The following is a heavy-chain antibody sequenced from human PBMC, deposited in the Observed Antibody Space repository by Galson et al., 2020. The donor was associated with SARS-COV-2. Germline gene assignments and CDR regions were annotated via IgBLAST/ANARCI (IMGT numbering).Heavy chain of an antibody. V-gene: IGHV4-4*07. D-gene: IGHD4-17*01. CDR3: ARELYGDQRFDY. CDR1: GGSISSYY. CDR2: IYTSWST. Sequence: SETLSLTCTVSGGSISSYYWSWIRQPAGKGLEWMGRIYTSWSTNYNPSLKSRVTIPVDTSKNQFSLKLTSVTAAATAVYYCARELYGDQRFDYWGQGTLVTVSS. J-gene: IGHJ4*02.